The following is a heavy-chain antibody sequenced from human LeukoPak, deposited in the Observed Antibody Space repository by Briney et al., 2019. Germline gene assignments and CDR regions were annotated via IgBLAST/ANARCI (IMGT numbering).Heavy chain of an antibody. CDR1: GFTFSSYG. CDR2: ISYDGSNK. V-gene: IGHV3-30*18. CDR3: AKDGPGVVGYLDY. Sequence: GGSLRLSCAASGFTFSSYGMPWVRQAPGKGLEWVAVISYDGSNKYYADSVKGRFTISRDNSKNTLYLQMNSLRAEDTAVYYCAKDGPGVVGYLDYWGQGTLVTVPS. D-gene: IGHD1-26*01. J-gene: IGHJ4*02.